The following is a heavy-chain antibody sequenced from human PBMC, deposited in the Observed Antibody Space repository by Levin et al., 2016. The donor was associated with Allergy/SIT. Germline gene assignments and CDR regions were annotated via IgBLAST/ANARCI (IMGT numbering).Heavy chain of an antibody. Sequence: SETLSLTCTVSGGSINSSSYYWGWIRQPPGKGLEWIGSTYYSGSTYYNPSLKSRVTISVDTSKNQFSLKLTSVTAADTAVYYCARWILLWFGELSSEIDFWGQGTLVTVSS. D-gene: IGHD3-10*01. CDR2: TYYSGST. V-gene: IGHV4-39*01. CDR1: GGSINSSSYY. CDR3: ARWILLWFGELSSEIDF. J-gene: IGHJ4*02.